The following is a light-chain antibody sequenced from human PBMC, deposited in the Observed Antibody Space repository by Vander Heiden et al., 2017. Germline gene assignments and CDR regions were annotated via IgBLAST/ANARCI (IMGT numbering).Light chain of an antibody. Sequence: QSALTQPAPVSGSPRQSITPSCTGTSSDTGHFNQVSCYQHHPGKAPKLLIFDVSHRPSGVSVRFSGSKSGNTASLTISGLQAEDEADYHCASYSTTSSFWVFGGGTKVTVL. CDR1: SSDTGHFNQ. CDR2: DVS. CDR3: ASYSTTSSFWV. J-gene: IGLJ3*02. V-gene: IGLV2-14*03.